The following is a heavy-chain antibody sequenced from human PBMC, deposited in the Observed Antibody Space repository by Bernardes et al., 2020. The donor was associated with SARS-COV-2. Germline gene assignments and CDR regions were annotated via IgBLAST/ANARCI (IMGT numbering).Heavy chain of an antibody. CDR1: GGSISSYY. CDR3: SLGYCSSTSCWYYFDY. J-gene: IGHJ4*02. Sequence: SETLSLTCTVSGGSISSYYWSWIRQPPGKGLEWIGYIYYSGSTNSNPSLKSRVTISVDTSKNQFSLKLSSVTAADTAVYYCSLGYCSSTSCWYYFDYWGQGTLVTVSS. D-gene: IGHD2-2*01. V-gene: IGHV4-59*01. CDR2: IYYSGST.